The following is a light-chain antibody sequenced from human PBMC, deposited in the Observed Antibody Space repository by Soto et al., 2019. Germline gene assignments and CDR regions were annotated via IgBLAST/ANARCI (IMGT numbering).Light chain of an antibody. CDR2: DAS. J-gene: IGKJ1*01. V-gene: IGKV1-5*01. CDR3: QQYNTYRT. CDR1: QSISSW. Sequence: DIQITQSPSILSALEGDRATITCRASQSISSWLAWYQQKPGKAPKLLIYDASSLESGVPSRISGSVSGTEFTLTISSLQPDHFATYCCQQYNTYRTFGQGTKVEIK.